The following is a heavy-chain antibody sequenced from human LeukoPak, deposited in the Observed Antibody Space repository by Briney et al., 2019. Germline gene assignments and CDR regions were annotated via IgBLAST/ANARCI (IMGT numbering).Heavy chain of an antibody. Sequence: GASVKVSCKASGYTFTSYGISWVRQAPGQGLEWMGWISAYNGNTNYAQKFQGWVTMTRDTSISTAYMELSRLRSDDTAVYYCARAGCSSGCNDAFDIWGQGTMVTVSS. CDR2: ISAYNGNT. CDR3: ARAGCSSGCNDAFDI. D-gene: IGHD6-19*01. J-gene: IGHJ3*02. V-gene: IGHV1-18*01. CDR1: GYTFTSYG.